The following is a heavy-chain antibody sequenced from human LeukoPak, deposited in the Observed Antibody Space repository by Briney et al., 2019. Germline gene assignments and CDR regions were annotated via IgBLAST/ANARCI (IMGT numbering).Heavy chain of an antibody. J-gene: IGHJ4*02. CDR3: ARAPSSWSWNDVSYYFDY. CDR2: ISSSGSTI. D-gene: IGHD1-1*01. Sequence: GGSVRLSCAASGFTFSDYYMSWIRQAPGKGLEWVSYISSSGSTIYYADSVKGRFTISRDNAKNSLYLQMNSLRAEDAAVYYCARAPSSWSWNDVSYYFDYWGQGTLVTVSS. V-gene: IGHV3-11*01. CDR1: GFTFSDYY.